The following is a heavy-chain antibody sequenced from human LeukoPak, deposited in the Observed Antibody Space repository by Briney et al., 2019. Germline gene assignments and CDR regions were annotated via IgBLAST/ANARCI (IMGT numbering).Heavy chain of an antibody. CDR2: ISGSGGST. V-gene: IGHV3-23*01. CDR1: GFTFSSYA. CDR3: AKEILPAVVLHDAFDI. D-gene: IGHD2-2*01. Sequence: PGGSLRLSCAASGFTFSSYAMSWVRQAPGKGVERVSAISGSGGSTYYADSVKGRSTISRDNSKKALDVQMNSLRAEDTAVYYCAKEILPAVVLHDAFDIWGQGTMVTVSS. J-gene: IGHJ3*02.